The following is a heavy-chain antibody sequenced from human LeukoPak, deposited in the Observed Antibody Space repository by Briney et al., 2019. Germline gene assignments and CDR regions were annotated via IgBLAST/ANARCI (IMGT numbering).Heavy chain of an antibody. J-gene: IGHJ4*02. CDR2: VYYSGST. D-gene: IGHD4-17*01. CDR3: ARLDAYGEPDY. Sequence: MPSETLSLTCTVSGGSISSSSYYWGWIRQPPGKGLDWIGNVYYSGSTYYSPSLKSRVSISVDTSKNQFSLKLSSVTAADTAVYYCARLDAYGEPDYWGQGTLVTVSS. CDR1: GGSISSSSYY. V-gene: IGHV4-39*01.